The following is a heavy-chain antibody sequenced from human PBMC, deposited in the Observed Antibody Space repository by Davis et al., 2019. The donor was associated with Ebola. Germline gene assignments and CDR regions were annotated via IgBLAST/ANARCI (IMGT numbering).Heavy chain of an antibody. CDR1: GGPISSYY. CDR3: ARGQCRYRPCYYYYGMDV. Sequence: MPSETLSPTCTAPGGPISSYYWSWIRQPPGKGLEWIGYIYYSGSTNYNPSLKSRVTISVDTSKNQFSLKLSSVTAADTAVYYCARGQCRYRPCYYYYGMDVWGQGTTVTVSS. V-gene: IGHV4-59*12. J-gene: IGHJ6*02. D-gene: IGHD1-1*01. CDR2: IYYSGST.